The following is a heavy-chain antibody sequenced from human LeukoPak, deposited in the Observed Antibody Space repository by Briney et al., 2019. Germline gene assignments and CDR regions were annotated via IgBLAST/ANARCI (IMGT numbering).Heavy chain of an antibody. D-gene: IGHD6-19*01. V-gene: IGHV3-23*01. J-gene: IGHJ4*01. CDR1: AFTLSSYA. CDR2: ISGSGGST. CDR3: AKGSGWYDTPFDY. Sequence: GGSLRLSCAASAFTLSSYAMSWVRQAPGKGLEWVSAISGSGGSTYYADSVKGRFTISRDNSKNTLYLQMNSLRAEDTAVYYCAKGSGWYDTPFDYWGHGTLVTVSS.